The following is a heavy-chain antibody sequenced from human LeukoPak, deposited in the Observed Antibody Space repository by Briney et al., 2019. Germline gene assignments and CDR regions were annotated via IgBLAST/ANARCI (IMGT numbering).Heavy chain of an antibody. CDR1: GGSISSYY. J-gene: IGHJ4*02. CDR3: ARWDSYGYSGLDY. CDR2: IYYSGST. V-gene: IGHV4-59*01. Sequence: PSETLSLTCTVSGGSISSYYRSWIRQPPGKGLEWIGYIYYSGSTNYNPSLKSRVTISVDTSKNQFSLKLSSVTAADTAVYYCARWDSYGYSGLDYWGQGTLVTVSS. D-gene: IGHD5-18*01.